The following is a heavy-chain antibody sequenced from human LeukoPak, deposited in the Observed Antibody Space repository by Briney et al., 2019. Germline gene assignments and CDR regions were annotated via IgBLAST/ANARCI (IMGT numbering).Heavy chain of an antibody. CDR3: ASDSSWRPY. J-gene: IGHJ4*02. CDR2: IYYSGST. Sequence: SETLSLTCTVSGGSISSSSYYWGWIRQPPGKGLEWIGSIYYSGSTYYNPSLKSRVTISVDTSKNQFSLKLSSVTAADTAVYYCASDSSWRPYWGQGTLVTVSS. V-gene: IGHV4-39*01. CDR1: GGSISSSSYY. D-gene: IGHD6-13*01.